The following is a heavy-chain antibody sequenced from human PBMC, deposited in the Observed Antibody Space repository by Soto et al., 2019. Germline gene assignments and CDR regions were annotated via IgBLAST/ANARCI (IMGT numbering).Heavy chain of an antibody. V-gene: IGHV4-61*01. CDR3: ARDRRVVVPGASKYGMDV. Sequence: LSLTCTVSGGSVSSGSYCWSWIRQPPGKGLEWIACMCSSGSTNYNPSLKSRVTISVDTSKNQFSLKLSSVTAADTAVYYCARDRRVVVPGASKYGMDVWGQGTTVTV. D-gene: IGHD2-2*01. CDR1: GGSVSSGSYC. CDR2: MCSSGST. J-gene: IGHJ6*02.